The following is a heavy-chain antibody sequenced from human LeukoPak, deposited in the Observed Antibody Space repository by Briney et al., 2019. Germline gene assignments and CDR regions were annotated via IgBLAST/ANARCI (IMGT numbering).Heavy chain of an antibody. CDR1: GYSFTGYW. CDR2: IYPGDSDT. Sequence: GESLKISCKGSGYSFTGYWIGWVRQMPGKGLEWVGIIYPGDSDTRYSPSFQGQVTISADKSISTAYLQWSSLKASDTAMYYCARLFGSDCSSTSCLDGIWFDPWGQGTLVTVSS. CDR3: ARLFGSDCSSTSCLDGIWFDP. J-gene: IGHJ5*02. V-gene: IGHV5-51*01. D-gene: IGHD2-2*01.